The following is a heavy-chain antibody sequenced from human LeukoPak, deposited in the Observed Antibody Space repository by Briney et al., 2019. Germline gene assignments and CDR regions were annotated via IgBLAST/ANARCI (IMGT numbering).Heavy chain of an antibody. CDR1: GYTFTDYY. D-gene: IGHD3-3*01. CDR2: VNTNSGGT. CDR3: ARDNIRVRGDYGMDV. V-gene: IGHV1-2*02. J-gene: IGHJ6*02. Sequence: GASVKVSCKASGYTFTDYYMHWVRQAPGQGLEWMGWVNTNSGGTNYAQKFQGRVTMARDTSINTAYMELSSLTSDDTAVYYCARDNIRVRGDYGMDVWGQGTTVTVSS.